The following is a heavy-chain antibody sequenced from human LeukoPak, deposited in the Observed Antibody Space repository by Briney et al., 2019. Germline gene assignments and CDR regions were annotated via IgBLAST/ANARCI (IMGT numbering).Heavy chain of an antibody. J-gene: IGHJ6*03. V-gene: IGHV3-23*01. CDR1: GFTFTTYA. CDR3: AREPGYCSSTSCYSGAAYYYYYMDV. D-gene: IGHD2-2*02. Sequence: GGSLRLSCAASGFTFTTYAMGWVRQAPGKGLEWVSSISGSGVSKYYADSVKGRFTISRDNSKNTLYLQMNSLRAEDTAVYYCAREPGYCSSTSCYSGAAYYYYYMDVWGKGTTVTVSS. CDR2: ISGSGVSK.